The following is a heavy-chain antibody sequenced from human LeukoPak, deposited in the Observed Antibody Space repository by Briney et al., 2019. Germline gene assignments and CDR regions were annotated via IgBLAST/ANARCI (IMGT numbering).Heavy chain of an antibody. V-gene: IGHV5-10-1*01. CDR1: GYSFTSYW. CDR2: IDPSDSYT. D-gene: IGHD4-17*01. CDR3: ARHATTVTNPYYFDY. Sequence: GESLKISCKGSGYSFTSYWISWVRQMPGKGLEWMGRIDPSDSYTNYSPSLQGHVTISADKSISTAYLQWSSLKASDTAMYYCARHATTVTNPYYFDYWGQGTLVTVSS. J-gene: IGHJ4*02.